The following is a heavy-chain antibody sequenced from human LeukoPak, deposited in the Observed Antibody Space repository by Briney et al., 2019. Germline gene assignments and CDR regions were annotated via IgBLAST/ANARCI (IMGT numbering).Heavy chain of an antibody. Sequence: GRSLTLSCAASGFTASTYGVSWVRQAPGKGLQWVSAIVGGAGYTFYADSVKGRFTISRDNSWNSVYLQMNSLRDDDTAVYYCAKGSRTGQFPMDVWGQGTTVTVSS. CDR3: AKGSRTGQFPMDV. CDR2: IVGGAGYT. CDR1: GFTASTYG. J-gene: IGHJ6*02. V-gene: IGHV3-23*01. D-gene: IGHD1-1*01.